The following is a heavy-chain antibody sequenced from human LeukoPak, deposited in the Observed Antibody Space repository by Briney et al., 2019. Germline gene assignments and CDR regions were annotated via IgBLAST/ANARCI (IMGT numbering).Heavy chain of an antibody. V-gene: IGHV4-39*07. CDR2: IYHSGST. CDR3: ARTGTTTQYGDFDY. Sequence: SETLSLTCTVSGGSISSSSYYWGWVRQPPGKGLEWIGEIYHSGSTNYNPSLKSRVTISVDKSKNQFSLKLSSVTAADTAVYYCARTGTTTQYGDFDYWGQGTLVTVSS. J-gene: IGHJ4*02. CDR1: GGSISSSSYY. D-gene: IGHD4-17*01.